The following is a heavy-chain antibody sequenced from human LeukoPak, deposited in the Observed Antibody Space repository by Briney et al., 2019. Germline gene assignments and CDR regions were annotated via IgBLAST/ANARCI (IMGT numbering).Heavy chain of an antibody. CDR3: AREDTTRSQRAFDF. Sequence: SETLSLTCNVSNGSISNYFWSYIRQPAGKGLEWIGRIHTSGTANYNPSLKSRVTMSIDTSKNQFSLELSSVTAADTAVYFCAREDTTRSQRAFDFWGQGMLVTVSS. J-gene: IGHJ4*02. V-gene: IGHV4-4*07. CDR1: NGSISNYF. D-gene: IGHD2-15*01. CDR2: IHTSGTA.